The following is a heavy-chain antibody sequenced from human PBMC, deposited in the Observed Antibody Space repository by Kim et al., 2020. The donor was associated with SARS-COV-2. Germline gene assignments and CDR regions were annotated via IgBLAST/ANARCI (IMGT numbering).Heavy chain of an antibody. CDR2: FDPEDGET. Sequence: ASVKVSCKVSGYTLTELSMHWVRQAPGKGLEWMGGFDPEDGETIYAQKFQGRVTMTEDTSTDTAYMELSSLRSEDTAVYYCATAHYSGSYYGAFFYWGQGTLVTVSS. CDR3: ATAHYSGSYYGAFFY. J-gene: IGHJ4*02. V-gene: IGHV1-24*01. CDR1: GYTLTELS. D-gene: IGHD1-26*01.